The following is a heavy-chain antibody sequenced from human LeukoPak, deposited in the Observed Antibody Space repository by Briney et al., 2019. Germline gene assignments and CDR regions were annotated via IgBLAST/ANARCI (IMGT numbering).Heavy chain of an antibody. CDR3: ARDLGIAAAGTDVY. V-gene: IGHV4-4*02. CDR2: IYHSGST. D-gene: IGHD6-13*01. Sequence: TSETLSLTCAVSGGSISSSNWWSWVRQPPGKGLEWIGEIYHSGSTNYNPSLKSRVTISVDKSKNQFSLKLSSVTAADTAVYYCARDLGIAAAGTDVYWGQGTRVTVSS. CDR1: GGSISSSNW. J-gene: IGHJ4*02.